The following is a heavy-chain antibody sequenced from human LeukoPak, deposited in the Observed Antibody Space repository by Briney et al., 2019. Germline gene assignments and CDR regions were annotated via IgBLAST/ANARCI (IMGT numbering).Heavy chain of an antibody. J-gene: IGHJ5*02. CDR2: IYHSGGT. CDR3: ASGGSNRSWFDP. V-gene: IGHV4-4*02. CDR1: GGFISTNNW. D-gene: IGHD1-26*01. Sequence: SETLSLTCTVSGGFISTNNWWTWVRQSPGKGLEWIGEIYHSGGTNYNPSLKSRVTISVDTSKNQFSLKLSSVTAADTAVYYCASGGSNRSWFDPWGQGTLVTVSS.